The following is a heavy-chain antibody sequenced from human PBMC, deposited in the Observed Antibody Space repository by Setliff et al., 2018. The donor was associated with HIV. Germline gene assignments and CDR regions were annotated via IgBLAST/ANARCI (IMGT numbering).Heavy chain of an antibody. J-gene: IGHJ3*02. CDR2: INHSGRI. CDR1: GGSFSGYY. V-gene: IGHV4-34*01. CDR3: AREDTTGYYSLSAFDI. D-gene: IGHD3-22*01. Sequence: SETLSLTCAVYGGSFSGYYWSWIRQPPGKGLEWIGEINHSGRINCNPSLKSRVTVSVDTSKNQFSLKLSSVTAAATAVYYCAREDTTGYYSLSAFDIWGQGTLVTVSS.